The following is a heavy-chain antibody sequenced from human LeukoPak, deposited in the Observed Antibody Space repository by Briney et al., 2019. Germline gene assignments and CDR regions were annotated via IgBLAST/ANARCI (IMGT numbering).Heavy chain of an antibody. Sequence: SETLSLTCTVSGGSISSSSYYWGWIRQPPGKGLEWIGSIYSSGSTYYDPSLKSRVTISVDTSKNQFSLKLSSVTAADTAVYYCARATLDIVVVPAAMTTVTPFLHFDYWGQGTLVTVSS. CDR1: GGSISSSSYY. D-gene: IGHD2-2*01. V-gene: IGHV4-39*07. CDR2: IYSSGST. J-gene: IGHJ4*02. CDR3: ARATLDIVVVPAAMTTVTPFLHFDY.